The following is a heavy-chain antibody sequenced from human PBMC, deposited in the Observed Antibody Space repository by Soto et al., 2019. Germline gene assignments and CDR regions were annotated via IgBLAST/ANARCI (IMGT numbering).Heavy chain of an antibody. J-gene: IGHJ4*02. Sequence: SETLSLTCAVYGGSFSGYYWSWIRQPPGKGLEWIGEINHSGSTNYNPSLKSRVTISVDTSKNQFSLKLSSVTAADTAVYYCARGSMYNWNQSPPDSWGQGTLVTVSS. V-gene: IGHV4-34*01. CDR2: INHSGST. D-gene: IGHD1-20*01. CDR3: ARGSMYNWNQSPPDS. CDR1: GGSFSGYY.